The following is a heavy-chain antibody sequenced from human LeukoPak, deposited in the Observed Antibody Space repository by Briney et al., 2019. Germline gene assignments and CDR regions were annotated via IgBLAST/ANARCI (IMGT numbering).Heavy chain of an antibody. D-gene: IGHD4-11*01. CDR1: GGSISSGGSS. V-gene: IGHV4-30-2*01. J-gene: IGHJ4*02. CDR2: IYHSGST. CDR3: ARAGSYDYRSDSSPYYFDY. Sequence: PSQTLSLICAVSGGSISSGGSSWSWIRQPPGKGLEWIGYIYHSGSTYYNPSLKSRVTISVDRSKNQFSLKLSSVTAADTAVYYCARAGSYDYRSDSSPYYFDYWGQGTLVTVSS.